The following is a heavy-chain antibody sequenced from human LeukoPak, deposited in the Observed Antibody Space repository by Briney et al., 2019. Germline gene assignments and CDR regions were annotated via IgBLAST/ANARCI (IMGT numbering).Heavy chain of an antibody. Sequence: PSETLSLTCTVSGASMTSYYWNWIRQPPGKGLEWVGYMYFGERTNYNPSLKSRATISIDTSKKQFSLNLKSVTAADTAVYYCARIPGDRPDDWGQGTLVTVS. CDR1: GASMTSYY. V-gene: IGHV4-59*01. D-gene: IGHD7-27*01. J-gene: IGHJ4*02. CDR2: MYFGERT. CDR3: ARIPGDRPDD.